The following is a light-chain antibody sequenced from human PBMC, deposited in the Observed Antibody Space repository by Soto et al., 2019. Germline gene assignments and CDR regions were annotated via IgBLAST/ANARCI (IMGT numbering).Light chain of an antibody. CDR2: DAS. CDR1: QSISNW. J-gene: IGKJ1*01. CDR3: QQYSTYTWT. V-gene: IGKV1-5*01. Sequence: DIQMTQSPCTLSASVGDRVTITCRASQSISNWLAWYQQKPGKAPNLLIYDASSLESGVPSRFSGSGSGTEFTLTISSLQPDDFATYYCQQYSTYTWTFGQGTKVEIK.